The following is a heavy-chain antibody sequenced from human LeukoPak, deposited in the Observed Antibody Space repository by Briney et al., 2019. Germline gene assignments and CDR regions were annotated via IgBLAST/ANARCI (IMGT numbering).Heavy chain of an antibody. CDR3: AKGGGGSYLRFDY. CDR2: ISYDGSNK. J-gene: IGHJ4*02. Sequence: GRFLRLSCAASGFTFSSYGMHWVRQAPGRGLEWVAVISYDGSNKYYADSVKGRFTISRDNSKNTLYLQMNSLRAEDTAVYYCAKGGGGSYLRFDYWGQGTLVTVSS. CDR1: GFTFSSYG. V-gene: IGHV3-30*18. D-gene: IGHD1-26*01.